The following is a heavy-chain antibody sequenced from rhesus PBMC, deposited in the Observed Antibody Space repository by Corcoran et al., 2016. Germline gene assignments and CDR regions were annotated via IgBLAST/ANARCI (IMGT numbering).Heavy chain of an antibody. CDR1: GFTFSISS. V-gene: IGHV3-186*02. D-gene: IGHD3-16*01. CDR3: ARSPNYSSEYFDY. J-gene: IGHJ4*01. Sequence: DVQLVESGVGLVQPCGSLSLSCSASGFTFSISSLPLVLPASGVGMAWVGSMKRNYSEYDTVYYDSVKCSVTSSRDESKNTSYLKLNSLKTADTAVYYCARSPNYSSEYFDYWGQGVLVTVSS. CDR2: MKRNYSEYDT.